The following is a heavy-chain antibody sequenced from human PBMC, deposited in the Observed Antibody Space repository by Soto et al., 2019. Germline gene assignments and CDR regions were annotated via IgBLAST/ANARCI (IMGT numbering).Heavy chain of an antibody. D-gene: IGHD1-26*01. V-gene: IGHV4-59*01. Sequence: SETLSLTCIVSGGPITPYHSRWIRQFPGKGLETIAYTSYTGNSNYNPSLMSLATTTMDRSKNQWSLKLPSMTSVDTADYHSSRDLHAGFTHYFDPWGQGTLVTVSS. CDR3: SRDLHAGFTHYFDP. CDR1: GGPITPYH. CDR2: TSYTGNS. J-gene: IGHJ5*02.